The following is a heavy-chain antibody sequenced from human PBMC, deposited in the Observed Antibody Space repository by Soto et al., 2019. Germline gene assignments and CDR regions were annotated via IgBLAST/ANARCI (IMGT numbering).Heavy chain of an antibody. V-gene: IGHV3-23*01. D-gene: IGHD6-19*01. J-gene: IGHJ4*02. CDR1: GLTFSDHP. CDR2: ISGGGGGT. CDR3: ATDQSVAGTPTFVS. Sequence: GGSLRLSCAASGLTFSDHPTSWVRQTPGKGLEWVSAISGGGGGTDYADSVKGRFTISRDNAKNTLFLQMNSLRAEDTAVYFCATDQSVAGTPTFVSWGQGTLVTXSS.